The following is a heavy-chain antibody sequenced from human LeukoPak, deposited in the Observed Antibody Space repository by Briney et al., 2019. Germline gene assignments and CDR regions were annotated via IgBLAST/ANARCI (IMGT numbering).Heavy chain of an antibody. D-gene: IGHD6-13*01. CDR1: GGSISSYY. Sequence: SETLSLTCTVSGGSISSYYWSWIRQPPGKGLEWIGYIYYSGSTNYNPSLKSRVTISVDTSKNQFSLKLSSVTAADTAVYYCARSRDSSRYYYMDVWGKGTTVTVSS. V-gene: IGHV4-59*01. J-gene: IGHJ6*03. CDR3: ARSRDSSRYYYMDV. CDR2: IYYSGST.